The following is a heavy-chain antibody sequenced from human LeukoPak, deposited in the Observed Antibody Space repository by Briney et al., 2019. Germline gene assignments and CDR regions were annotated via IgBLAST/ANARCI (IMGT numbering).Heavy chain of an antibody. J-gene: IGHJ3*02. CDR2: INPNSGGT. CDR1: GYTFTGYY. Sequence: APVKVSCKASGYTFTGYYMHWVRQAPGQGLEWMGRINPNSGGTNYAQKFQGRVTMTRDTSISTAYMELSRLRSDDTAVYYCALYYDSSGYMAFDIWGQGTMVTVSS. D-gene: IGHD3-22*01. CDR3: ALYYDSSGYMAFDI. V-gene: IGHV1-2*06.